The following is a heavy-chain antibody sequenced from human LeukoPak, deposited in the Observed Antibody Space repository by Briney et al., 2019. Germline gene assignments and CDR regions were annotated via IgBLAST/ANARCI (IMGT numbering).Heavy chain of an antibody. CDR1: GFTFSRYA. CDR2: ISGSGGST. CDR3: SYSSSSGVDYYYYMDV. V-gene: IGHV3-23*01. Sequence: SGGSLRLSCAASGFTFSRYAMSWVRQAPGKGLEWVSAISGSGGSTYYADSVKGRFTISRDNSKNTLYLQMNSLRAEDTAVYYCSYSSSSGVDYYYYMDVWGKGTTVTVSS. D-gene: IGHD6-6*01. J-gene: IGHJ6*03.